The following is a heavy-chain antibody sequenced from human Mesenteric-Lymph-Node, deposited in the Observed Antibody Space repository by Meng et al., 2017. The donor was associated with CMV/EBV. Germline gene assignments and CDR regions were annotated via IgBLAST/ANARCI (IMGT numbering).Heavy chain of an antibody. V-gene: IGHV2-5*02. CDR3: AHRSMVMIFDL. J-gene: IGHJ2*01. Sequence: CTFSGFSLTTTGMGVGWIRQPPGKALEWLALIYWDDDKRYSPSLKSRLTITKDTSKNQVVLIMTNMDPVDTATYYCAHRSMVMIFDLWGRGTLVTVSS. CDR2: IYWDDDK. CDR1: GFSLTTTGMG. D-gene: IGHD4/OR15-4a*01.